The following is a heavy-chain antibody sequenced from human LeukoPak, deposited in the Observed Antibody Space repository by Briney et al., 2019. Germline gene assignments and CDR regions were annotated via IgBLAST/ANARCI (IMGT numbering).Heavy chain of an antibody. D-gene: IGHD3-10*01. J-gene: IGHJ4*02. CDR2: INHSGST. CDR1: GGSISGYY. V-gene: IGHV4-34*01. CDR3: ARARGAYYGSGSYYPSSSYFDY. Sequence: SETLSLTCAVYGGSISGYYWSWIRQPPGKGLEWIGEINHSGSTNYNPSLKSRVTISVDTSKNQFSLKLSSVTAADTAVYYCARARGAYYGSGSYYPSSSYFDYWGQGTLVTVSS.